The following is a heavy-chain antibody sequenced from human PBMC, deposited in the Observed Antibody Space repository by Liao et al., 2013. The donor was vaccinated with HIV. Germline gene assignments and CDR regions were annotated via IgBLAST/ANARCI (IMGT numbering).Heavy chain of an antibody. Sequence: QVQLQESGPGLVKPSQTLSLTCTVSGGSISSSSYYWVWIRQTPGKGLEWIGAIDYSGSTHYTPSLTSRVAISVDTSKNRFSLKLSPVSAADTAVYYCARDIGEALLGYWGPGTLVTVSS. D-gene: IGHD3-10*01. J-gene: IGHJ4*02. CDR3: ARDIGEALLGY. CDR2: IDYSGST. CDR1: GGSISSSSYY. V-gene: IGHV4-39*07.